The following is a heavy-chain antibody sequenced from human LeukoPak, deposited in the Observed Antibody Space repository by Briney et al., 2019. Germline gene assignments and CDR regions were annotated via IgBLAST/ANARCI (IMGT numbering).Heavy chain of an antibody. CDR3: ARNLVEMATSPDYYYYYGMDV. V-gene: IGHV1-69*04. D-gene: IGHD5-12*01. J-gene: IGHJ6*02. Sequence: ASVKVSCKASGGTFSSYAISWVRQAPGQGLEWMGRIIPILGIANYAQKFQGRVTITADKSTSTAYMELSSLRSEDTAVYYCARNLVEMATSPDYYYYYGMDVWGQGTTVTVSS. CDR2: IIPILGIA. CDR1: GGTFSSYA.